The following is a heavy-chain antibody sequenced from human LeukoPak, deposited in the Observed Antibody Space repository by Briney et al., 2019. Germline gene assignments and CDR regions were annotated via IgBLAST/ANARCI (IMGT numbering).Heavy chain of an antibody. V-gene: IGHV3-48*01. CDR2: ISTGGDTK. D-gene: IGHD1-26*01. CDR3: ARAVYRGTSWAFWD. CDR1: GFTFSDYA. J-gene: IGHJ4*02. Sequence: PGGSLRLSCAAAGFTFSDYAMSWVRQAPGKGLEWISCISTGGDTKYYTDSVKGRFTMSRDNAQNTLYLQMDSLTGEDTAVFYCARAVYRGTSWAFWDWGQGTLVTVSS.